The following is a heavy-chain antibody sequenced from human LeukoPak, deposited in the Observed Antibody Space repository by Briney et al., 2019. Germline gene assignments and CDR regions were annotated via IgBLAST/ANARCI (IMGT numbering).Heavy chain of an antibody. J-gene: IGHJ4*02. CDR3: ARRAGAYTHPYDY. CDR2: IPYDGSNK. CDR1: RFTFSSYG. D-gene: IGHD3-16*01. V-gene: IGHV3-30*02. Sequence: GGSLRLSCAASRFTFSSYGMHWVRQAPGKGLEWVAFIPYDGSNKYYADSVKGRFTVSRDNSKNTLYLQMNSLRAEDTAVYYCARRAGAYTHPYDYWGQGTLVTVSS.